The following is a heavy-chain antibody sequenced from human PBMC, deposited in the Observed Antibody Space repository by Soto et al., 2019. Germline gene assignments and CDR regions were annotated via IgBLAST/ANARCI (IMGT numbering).Heavy chain of an antibody. J-gene: IGHJ5*02. CDR2: IYYSGST. Sequence: PSATLSLTCTGSGGSISSYYWSWIRQPPGKGLEWIGYIYYSGSTNYNPSLKSRVTISVDTSKNQFSLKLSSVTAADTAVYYCARTAYCSSTSCYGGWFDPWGQGTLVTVSS. CDR1: GGSISSYY. V-gene: IGHV4-59*01. D-gene: IGHD2-2*01. CDR3: ARTAYCSSTSCYGGWFDP.